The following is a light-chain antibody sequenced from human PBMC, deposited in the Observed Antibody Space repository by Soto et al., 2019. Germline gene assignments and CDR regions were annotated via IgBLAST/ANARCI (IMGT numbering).Light chain of an antibody. CDR2: DTS. CDR1: QSVNNY. V-gene: IGKV3-11*01. CDR3: QQRNIWPWT. J-gene: IGKJ1*01. Sequence: EIVLTQSPGTLSLSPGERATLSCRASQSVNNYLAWYQQRPGQAPRLLIYDTSDRATGIPARFSGSGSGTDFTLTISSLEPEDFAVFYCQQRNIWPWTFGQGTKVDI.